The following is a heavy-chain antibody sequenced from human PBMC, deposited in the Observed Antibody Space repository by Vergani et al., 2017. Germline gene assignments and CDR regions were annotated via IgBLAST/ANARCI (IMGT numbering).Heavy chain of an antibody. D-gene: IGHD6-13*01. CDR2: IYYSGST. Sequence: QVQLQESGPGLVKPSQTLCLTCTVSGGSISSGDYYWSWIRQPPGKGLEWIGYIYYSGSTYYNPSLKSRVTISVDTSKNQFSLKLSSVTAADTAVYYCARGKRGSXSWSYYYYYYGMDVWGQGTTVTVSS. CDR1: GGSISSGDYY. V-gene: IGHV4-30-4*08. CDR3: ARGKRGSXSWSYYYYYYGMDV. J-gene: IGHJ6*02.